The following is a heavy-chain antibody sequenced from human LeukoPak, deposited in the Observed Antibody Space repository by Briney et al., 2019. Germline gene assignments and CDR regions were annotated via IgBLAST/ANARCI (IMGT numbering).Heavy chain of an antibody. V-gene: IGHV3-43D*03. CDR1: GFTFDDYA. Sequence: GGSLRLSCAASGFTFDDYAMHWVRQPPGKGLEWVSLIHWDGGSAYYADSVKGRFSISRDNNKNTLYLQMNTLRAEDTALYYCARDMYGFLDHWGQGTLVTVSS. CDR2: IHWDGGSA. CDR3: ARDMYGFLDH. D-gene: IGHD2-8*02. J-gene: IGHJ4*02.